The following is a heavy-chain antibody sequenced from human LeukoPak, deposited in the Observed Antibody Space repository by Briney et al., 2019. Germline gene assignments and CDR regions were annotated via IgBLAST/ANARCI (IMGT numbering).Heavy chain of an antibody. Sequence: SETLSLTCTVSGGSISSYYWSWIRQPPGKGLEWIGYIYYSGSTNYNPSLKSRVTISVDTSKNQFSLKLSSVTAADTAVYYCARVYGSGSYRMDVWGQGTTVTVSS. CDR3: ARVYGSGSYRMDV. CDR1: GGSISSYY. CDR2: IYYSGST. V-gene: IGHV4-59*01. J-gene: IGHJ6*02. D-gene: IGHD3-10*01.